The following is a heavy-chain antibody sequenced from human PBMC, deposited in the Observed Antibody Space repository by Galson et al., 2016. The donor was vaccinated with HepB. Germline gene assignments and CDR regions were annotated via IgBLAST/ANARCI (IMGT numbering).Heavy chain of an antibody. J-gene: IGHJ6*02. CDR3: ARSSIIWYYGMDV. D-gene: IGHD6-6*01. V-gene: IGHV1-3*01. CDR2: INAGNGHT. Sequence: SVKVSCKASGYTFSRYAMHWVRQAPGQRLEWMGWINAGNGHTKYSQKFQGRVTITRDTSASTANMELSSLRSEDTAAYFCARSSIIWYYGMDVWGQGTTVTVSS. CDR1: GYTFSRYA.